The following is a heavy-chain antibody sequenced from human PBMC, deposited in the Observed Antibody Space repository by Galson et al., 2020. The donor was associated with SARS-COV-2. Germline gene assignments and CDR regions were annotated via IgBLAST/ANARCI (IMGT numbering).Heavy chain of an antibody. CDR3: ARGLVVVSSSWYDRSADWFDP. D-gene: IGHD6-13*01. Sequence: SETLSLTCAVYGGSFSGYYWSWIRQPPGKGLEWIGEINYSGSTNYNPSLKSRVTISVDTSKNQFSLKLSSVTAADTAVYYYARGLVVVSSSWYDRSADWFDPWGQGTLVTVSS. V-gene: IGHV4-34*01. J-gene: IGHJ5*02. CDR1: GGSFSGYY. CDR2: INYSGST.